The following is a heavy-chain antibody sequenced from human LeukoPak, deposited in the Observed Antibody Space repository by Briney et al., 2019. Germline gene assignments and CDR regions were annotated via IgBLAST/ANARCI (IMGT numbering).Heavy chain of an antibody. J-gene: IGHJ4*02. CDR3: SRESGAFCPFGY. CDR2: VSLAGQT. CDR1: GGSISNTNW. Sequence: PSGTLTLTCDGSGGSISNTNWWSWVRQPPGQGLEWIGEVSLAGQTNYNPSLNGRVTMSLDESSNQLSLKLTSVTAADTAIFYCSRESGAFCPFGYWGQGTLVIVPS. V-gene: IGHV4-4*02. D-gene: IGHD1-26*01.